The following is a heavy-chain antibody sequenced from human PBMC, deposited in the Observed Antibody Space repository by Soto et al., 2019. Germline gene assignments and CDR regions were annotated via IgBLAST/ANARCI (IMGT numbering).Heavy chain of an antibody. V-gene: IGHV1-8*01. J-gene: IGHJ6*02. CDR1: GYTFTSYD. CDR3: ARSHLRGYSYGFGAYYYYGMDV. D-gene: IGHD5-18*01. Sequence: VSLKVSCKASGYTFTSYDINWVRQATGQGLXWMGWMNPNSGNTGYAQKFQGRVTMTRNTSISTAYMELSSLRSEGTAVYYCARSHLRGYSYGFGAYYYYGMDVWGQGTTVTVSS. CDR2: MNPNSGNT.